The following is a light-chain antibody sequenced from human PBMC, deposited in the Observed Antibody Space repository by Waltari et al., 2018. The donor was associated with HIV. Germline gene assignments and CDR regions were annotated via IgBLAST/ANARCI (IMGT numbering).Light chain of an antibody. CDR3: QQYYSTPLT. V-gene: IGKV4-1*01. Sequence: DIVMTQSPDSLAVSLGERATINCRSSQTVLYNSSNKNYLAWYQQRPGQPPKLLIYWASTRESGVPDRFSGSGSGTDFTLTISSLQAEDVAVYYCQQYYSTPLTFGPGTKVDIK. CDR2: WAS. CDR1: QTVLYNSSNKNY. J-gene: IGKJ3*01.